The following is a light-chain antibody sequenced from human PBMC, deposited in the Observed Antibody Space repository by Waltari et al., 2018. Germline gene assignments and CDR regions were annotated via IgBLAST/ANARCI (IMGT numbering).Light chain of an antibody. V-gene: IGLV3-21*03. CDR2: DDI. J-gene: IGLJ2*01. Sequence: SYVLTQPPSVSVAPEKTAMITCGGNKIRTKSVHWYQQKPGQAPLLVVYDDIDRPSGIHERFAGSKSGNRAPLRIGRVEAGDEADYYCQVWDSKSDHHVFGGGTKLTVL. CDR1: KIRTKS. CDR3: QVWDSKSDHHV.